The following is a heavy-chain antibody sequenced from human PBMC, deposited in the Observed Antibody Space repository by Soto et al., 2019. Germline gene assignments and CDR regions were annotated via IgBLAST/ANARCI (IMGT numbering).Heavy chain of an antibody. Sequence: EVQLVESGGGLVQPGGSLRLSCVASGFTFSNFHMTWVRQTPGKGLEWVANINYDGSDMYYVDSVKGRFAISRDNSKNSLYLQMNSLTVEDTAVYYCATNPRELDYWGQGTLATVSS. J-gene: IGHJ4*02. CDR2: INYDGSDM. V-gene: IGHV3-7*03. CDR1: GFTFSNFH. CDR3: ATNPRELDY.